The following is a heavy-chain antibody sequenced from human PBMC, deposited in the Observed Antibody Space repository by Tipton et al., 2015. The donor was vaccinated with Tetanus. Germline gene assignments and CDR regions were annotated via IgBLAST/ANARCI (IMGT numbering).Heavy chain of an antibody. J-gene: IGHJ4*02. CDR2: ITPIFGTT. D-gene: IGHD1-14*01. V-gene: IGHV1-69*01. CDR3: ARAPNRISLAYDY. Sequence: QLVQSGAEMKKPGSSVKVSCKASGGTFTNYALSWVRQAPGQGLEWVGGITPIFGTTNSAPKFQGRVTITADESTNTAYMELSSLRSDDRAVYYCARAPNRISLAYDYWGQGTQIIVSS. CDR1: GGTFTNYA.